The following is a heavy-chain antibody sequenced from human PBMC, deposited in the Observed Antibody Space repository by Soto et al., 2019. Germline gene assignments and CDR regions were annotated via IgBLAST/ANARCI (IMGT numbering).Heavy chain of an antibody. V-gene: IGHV3-11*01. CDR3: AENYDILTGPEY. D-gene: IGHD3-9*01. Sequence: GGSLRLSCAASGFTFSDYYMSWIRQAPGKGLEWVSYISSSGSTIYYADSVKGRFTISRDNSKNTLYLQMNSLRAEDTAVYYCAENYDILTGPEYWGQGTLVTVSS. CDR2: ISSSGSTI. J-gene: IGHJ4*02. CDR1: GFTFSDYY.